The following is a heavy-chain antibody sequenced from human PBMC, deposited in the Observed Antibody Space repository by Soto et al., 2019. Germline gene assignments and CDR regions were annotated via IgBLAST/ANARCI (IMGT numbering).Heavy chain of an antibody. J-gene: IGHJ5*02. D-gene: IGHD6-19*01. CDR1: GYSFTSYW. Sequence: GESLKISCKVSGYSFTSYWIGCVRQMPGKGLEWMGIIYPGDSDTRYSPSFQGQVTISADKSISTAYLQWSSLKASDTAMYYCARQRQWLVRGNWFDPWGQGTLVTVSS. V-gene: IGHV5-51*01. CDR2: IYPGDSDT. CDR3: ARQRQWLVRGNWFDP.